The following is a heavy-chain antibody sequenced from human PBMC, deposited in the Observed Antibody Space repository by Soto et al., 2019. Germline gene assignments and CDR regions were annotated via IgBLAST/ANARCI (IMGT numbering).Heavy chain of an antibody. CDR1: GFTVSSNY. Sequence: GGSLRLSCAASGFTVSSNYMSWVRQAPGKGLEWVSVIYSGGSTYYADSVKGRFTISRDNSKNTLYLQMNSLRAEVTAVYYCARDPGTSDYYYGMDVWGQGTTVTVSS. V-gene: IGHV3-66*01. CDR2: IYSGGST. CDR3: ARDPGTSDYYYGMDV. J-gene: IGHJ6*02.